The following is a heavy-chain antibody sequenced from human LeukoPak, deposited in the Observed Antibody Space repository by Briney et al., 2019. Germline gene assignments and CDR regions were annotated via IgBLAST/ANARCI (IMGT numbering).Heavy chain of an antibody. CDR3: AKDGVYSSSWYQAGLLDY. Sequence: GGSLRLSCAASGFTFSSYAMSWVRQAPGKGLEWVSAISGSGGSTYYADSVKGRFTISRDNSKNTLYLQMNSLRAEDTAVYYCAKDGVYSSSWYQAGLLDYWGQGTLVTVSS. CDR1: GFTFSSYA. CDR2: ISGSGGST. J-gene: IGHJ4*02. V-gene: IGHV3-23*01. D-gene: IGHD6-13*01.